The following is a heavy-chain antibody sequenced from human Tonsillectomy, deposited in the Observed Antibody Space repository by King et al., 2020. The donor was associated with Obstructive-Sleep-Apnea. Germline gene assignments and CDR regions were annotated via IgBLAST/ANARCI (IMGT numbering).Heavy chain of an antibody. D-gene: IGHD3-9*01. CDR2: INHSGST. Sequence: VQLQQWGAGLLKPSETLSLTCAVSGGSFSGYYWSWIRQPPGKGLEWIGEINHSGSTNYNPSLKSRVTISVDTSKNQFSLKLSSVTAADTAVYYCAREGYYDILINSYYYGMDVWGQGTTVTVSS. CDR1: GGSFSGYY. J-gene: IGHJ6*02. V-gene: IGHV4-34*01. CDR3: AREGYYDILINSYYYGMDV.